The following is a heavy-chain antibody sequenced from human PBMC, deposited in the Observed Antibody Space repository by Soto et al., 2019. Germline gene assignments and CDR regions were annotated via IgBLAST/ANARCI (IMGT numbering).Heavy chain of an antibody. J-gene: IGHJ6*02. V-gene: IGHV1-18*01. CDR1: GYTFTSYG. CDR2: ISAYNGNT. D-gene: IGHD6-13*01. Sequence: QVQLVQSGAEVKKPGASVKVSCKASGYTFTSYGISWVRQAPGQGLEWMGWISAYNGNTNYAQKLQGRVTMTTDTSTSTAYMGLRRVRCDGKDVYACVTDAGGYGIDYGDQRTTVTVSS. CDR3: VTDAGGYGIDY.